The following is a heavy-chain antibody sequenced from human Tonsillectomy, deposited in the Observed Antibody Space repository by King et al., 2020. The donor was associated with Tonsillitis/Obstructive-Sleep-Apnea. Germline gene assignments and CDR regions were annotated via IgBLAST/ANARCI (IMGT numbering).Heavy chain of an antibody. CDR1: GGSFSDSY. CDR3: ARGHLETFPDYYFYYYMDV. V-gene: IGHV4-34*01. Sequence: HVQLQQWGAGLLKPSETLSLTCAVYGGSFSDSYWSWVRQPPGKGLEWIGEVTHTGSTNYNPSLKSRVTISVDTSKNQFSLKLRSVTAADTAVYYCARGHLETFPDYYFYYYMDVWGKGTTVTVSS. J-gene: IGHJ6*03. CDR2: VTHTGST. D-gene: IGHD1-14*01.